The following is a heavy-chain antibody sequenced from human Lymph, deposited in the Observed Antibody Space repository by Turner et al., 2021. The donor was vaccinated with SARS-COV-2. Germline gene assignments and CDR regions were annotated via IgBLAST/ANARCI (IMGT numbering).Heavy chain of an antibody. J-gene: IGHJ4*02. CDR3: ARDVGAALDY. CDR1: GFTFSSYA. Sequence: QVQLVASGGGVFQPGRSLRLSCAASGFTFSSYAMHWVRQAPGKGLEWVARISYDGSNKYYADSVKGRFTISRDNSKNTLYLQMNSLRAEDTAVYYCARDVGAALDYWGQGTLVTVSS. CDR2: ISYDGSNK. D-gene: IGHD6-25*01. V-gene: IGHV3-30-3*01.